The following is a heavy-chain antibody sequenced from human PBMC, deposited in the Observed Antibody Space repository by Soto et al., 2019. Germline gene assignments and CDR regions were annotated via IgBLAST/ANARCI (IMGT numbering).Heavy chain of an antibody. D-gene: IGHD1-26*01. CDR3: AKDRRADWESYYYYAMDV. CDR1: GGTFSSFT. Sequence: QVQLVQSGAEVKKPGSSVKVSCKASGGTFSSFTISRVRQAPGQGPEWMGGIIPIYSTANYAQKFQGRVTITADASTRTAYMELSSLRSEDTAVYYCAKDRRADWESYYYYAMDVWGQGTTVTVSS. J-gene: IGHJ6*02. CDR2: IIPIYSTA. V-gene: IGHV1-69*01.